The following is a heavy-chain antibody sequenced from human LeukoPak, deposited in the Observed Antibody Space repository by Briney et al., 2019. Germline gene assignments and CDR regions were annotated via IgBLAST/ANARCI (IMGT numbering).Heavy chain of an antibody. J-gene: IGHJ4*02. V-gene: IGHV3-7*02. D-gene: IGHD3-10*01. CDR3: ARASGPFDY. Sequence: GGSLRLSCAASGFTFSSYWMRWVRQAPGKGLEWVATIKEDGSEKYYVDSVKGRFTISRDNSKNTLYLQMNSLRAEDTAVYSCARASGPFDYWGQGTLVTVSS. CDR1: GFTFSSYW. CDR2: IKEDGSEK.